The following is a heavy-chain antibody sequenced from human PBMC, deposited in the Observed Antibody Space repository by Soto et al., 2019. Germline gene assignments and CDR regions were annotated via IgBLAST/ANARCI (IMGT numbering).Heavy chain of an antibody. Sequence: GGSLRLSCAASGFTFSNYAMNWVRQAPGKGLEWVSTISGSGGSTYYADSVKGRFTISRDNSKNTLYLQMNSLRAEDTAVYYCATGIWGGAFDWLLPFDYWGQGTLVTVSS. D-gene: IGHD3-9*01. CDR1: GFTFSNYA. J-gene: IGHJ4*02. CDR2: ISGSGGST. V-gene: IGHV3-23*01. CDR3: ATGIWGGAFDWLLPFDY.